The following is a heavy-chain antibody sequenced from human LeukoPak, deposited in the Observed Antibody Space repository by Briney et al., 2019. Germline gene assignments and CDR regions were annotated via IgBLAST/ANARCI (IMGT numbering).Heavy chain of an antibody. Sequence: GGALILSCAASGVTFDDYGMSWVRQHPGKGLEGVAFIRYDGSNKYYADSVKGRFTISRDNSKNTLYLQMNSLRAEDTAVYYCAKPLGPGRIAAAGLAYWGQGTLVTVSS. CDR3: AKPLGPGRIAAAGLAY. V-gene: IGHV3-30*02. D-gene: IGHD6-13*01. CDR1: GVTFDDYG. CDR2: IRYDGSNK. J-gene: IGHJ4*02.